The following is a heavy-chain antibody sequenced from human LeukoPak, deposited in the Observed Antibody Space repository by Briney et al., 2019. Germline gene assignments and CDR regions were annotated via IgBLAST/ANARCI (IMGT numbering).Heavy chain of an antibody. J-gene: IGHJ6*03. D-gene: IGHD6-13*01. V-gene: IGHV4-59*01. CDR1: GGSISSYY. CDR2: IYYSGST. Sequence: PSETLSLNCTISGGSISSYYWSWIRQPPGKGLEWIGYIYYSGSTNYNPSLKSRVTISVDTSKNQFSLKLSSVTAADTAVYYCARANIASARTLFYYYYYMDVWGKGTTVTISS. CDR3: ARANIASARTLFYYYYYMDV.